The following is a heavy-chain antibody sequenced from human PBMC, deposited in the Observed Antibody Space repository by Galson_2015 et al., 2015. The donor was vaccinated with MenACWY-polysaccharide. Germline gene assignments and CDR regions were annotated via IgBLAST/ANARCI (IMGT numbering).Heavy chain of an antibody. D-gene: IGHD6-19*01. CDR1: GGSIRTETYF. CDR3: ARRRKRVAGEFDY. CDR2: TSYTGST. Sequence: CTVSGGSIRTETYFWGWIRQPPGKGLEWIGTTSYTGSTYYNPSLKGRVAFSTDTSNNHFSLTVTSVTAADTAVYYCARRRKRVAGEFDYWGQGTLVTVSS. V-gene: IGHV4-39*02. J-gene: IGHJ4*02.